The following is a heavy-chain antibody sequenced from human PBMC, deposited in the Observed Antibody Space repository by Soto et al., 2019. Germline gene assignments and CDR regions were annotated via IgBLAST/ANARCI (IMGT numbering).Heavy chain of an antibody. CDR1: GYTFTTYG. CDR2: ISAYNGNT. D-gene: IGHD2-2*01. Sequence: QVQLVQSGAEVKKSGASVKVSCKASGYTFTTYGITWVRQAPGQGLEWMGWISAYNGNTNYAQKIQGRVTMTTDTSTSTAYMELRSLRSDDTAVYSCARDVIPALNYYYYGLDVWGQGTTVTVSS. V-gene: IGHV1-18*01. J-gene: IGHJ6*02. CDR3: ARDVIPALNYYYYGLDV.